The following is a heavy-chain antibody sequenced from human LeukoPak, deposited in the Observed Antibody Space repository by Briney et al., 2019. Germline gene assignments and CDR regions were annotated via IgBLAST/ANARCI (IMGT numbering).Heavy chain of an antibody. J-gene: IGHJ4*02. D-gene: IGHD6-13*01. V-gene: IGHV3-23*01. Sequence: GGSLRLSCAASGFTFSSYAMSWVRQAPGKGLQWVSALSGSGLSTYYADSVKGRFTISRDNSKDTLYLQMNSLRAEDTAVYYCAKGGESSSWLFDYWGQGTLVPVSS. CDR1: GFTFSSYA. CDR2: LSGSGLST. CDR3: AKGGESSSWLFDY.